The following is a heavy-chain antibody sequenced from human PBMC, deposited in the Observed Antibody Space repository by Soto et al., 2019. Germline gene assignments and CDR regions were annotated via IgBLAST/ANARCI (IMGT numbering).Heavy chain of an antibody. D-gene: IGHD2-21*01. J-gene: IGHJ4*02. CDR2: IIPMFHTT. CDR1: VEGCGRNA. V-gene: IGHV1-69*06. CDR3: TKDGDSADYGY. Sequence: PVKVSFKDAVEGCGRNAIHWLRHAPGQGLEWMGGIIPMFHTTNDAQKFKGRLTIYADKSTCTAYMEMTSMRSEDTDVSYCTKDGDSADYGYWGQGTLVTVSS.